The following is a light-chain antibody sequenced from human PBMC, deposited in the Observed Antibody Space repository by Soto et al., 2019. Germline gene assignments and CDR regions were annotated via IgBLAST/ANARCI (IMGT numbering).Light chain of an antibody. Sequence: QSALTQPRSVSGSPGQSVTISCTGTSSDVGGYNYVSWYQQHPGKVPKLMIYDVSKRPSGVPDRFSGSKSGNTASLTISGLRADDEADYYCCSYAGRSTPYVFGTGTKLTVL. CDR1: SSDVGGYNY. J-gene: IGLJ1*01. CDR3: CSYAGRSTPYV. V-gene: IGLV2-11*01. CDR2: DVS.